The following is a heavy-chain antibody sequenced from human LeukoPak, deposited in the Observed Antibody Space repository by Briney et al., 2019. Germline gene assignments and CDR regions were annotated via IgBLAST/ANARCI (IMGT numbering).Heavy chain of an antibody. CDR2: ISSSSSYI. V-gene: IGHV3-21*01. D-gene: IGHD1-26*01. J-gene: IGHJ3*02. CDR1: GFTFDDYG. CDR3: AASGSFSGAFDI. Sequence: GGSLRLSCAASGFTFDDYGMSWVRQAPGKGLEWVSSISSSSSYIYYADSVKGRFTISRDNAKNSLYLQMNSLRAEDTAVYYCAASGSFSGAFDIWGQGTMVTVSS.